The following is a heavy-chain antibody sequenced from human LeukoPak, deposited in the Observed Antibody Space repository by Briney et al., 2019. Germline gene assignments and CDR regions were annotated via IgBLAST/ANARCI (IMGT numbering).Heavy chain of an antibody. V-gene: IGHV3-7*01. CDR1: GFTVSSNY. J-gene: IGHJ4*02. D-gene: IGHD3-10*01. CDR3: ARDGIDGRYYYGSGSYYYFDY. Sequence: GGSLRLSCAASGFTVSSNYMSWVRQAPGKGLEWVANIKQDGSEKYYVDSVKGRFTISRDNAKNSLYLQMNSLRAEDTAVYYCARDGIDGRYYYGSGSYYYFDYWGQGTLVTVSS. CDR2: IKQDGSEK.